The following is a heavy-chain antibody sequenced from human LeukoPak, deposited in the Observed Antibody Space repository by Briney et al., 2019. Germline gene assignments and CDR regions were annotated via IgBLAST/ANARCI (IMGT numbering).Heavy chain of an antibody. CDR2: IYYSGST. Sequence: SETLSLTCTVSGGSISSSSYYWGWIRQPPGKGLEWIGYIYYSGSTNYNPSLKSRVTISVDTSKNQFSLKLTSVTAADTAVFYCARDRGGTSSSSNWFDPWGQGTLVTVSS. CDR3: ARDRGGTSSSSNWFDP. J-gene: IGHJ5*02. V-gene: IGHV4-39*07. D-gene: IGHD2-2*01. CDR1: GGSISSSSYY.